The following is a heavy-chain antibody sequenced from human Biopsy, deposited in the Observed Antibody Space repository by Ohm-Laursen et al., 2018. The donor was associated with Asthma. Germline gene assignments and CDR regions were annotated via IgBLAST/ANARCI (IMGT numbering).Heavy chain of an antibody. CDR2: TSYDGSKT. V-gene: IGHV3-30*03. J-gene: IGHJ6*02. Sequence: SLRLSCSASGFTFSTFGMHWVRQAPGKGLEWVALTSYDGSKTYYADSVTGRFTISRDNSKNTLYLHMNSLRSEDTAVYYCARSELPSYYYYYGMDVWGQGTTVTVSS. D-gene: IGHD1-26*01. CDR1: GFTFSTFG. CDR3: ARSELPSYYYYYGMDV.